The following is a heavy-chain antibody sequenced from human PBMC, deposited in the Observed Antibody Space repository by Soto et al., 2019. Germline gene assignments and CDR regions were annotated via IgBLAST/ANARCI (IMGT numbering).Heavy chain of an antibody. CDR2: IKSKTDGGTT. CDR1: GFTFSNAW. D-gene: IGHD2-2*01. Sequence: EVQLVESGGGLVQPGGSLRLSCAASGFTFSNAWMNWVRQAPGKGLEWVGRIKSKTDGGTTDYAAPVKGRFTISRDDSKNTLYLQMNRLKTEDTAMYYCTTDFLDPVLVPAAIGDYWGQGTLVTVSS. J-gene: IGHJ4*02. V-gene: IGHV3-15*07. CDR3: TTDFLDPVLVPAAIGDY.